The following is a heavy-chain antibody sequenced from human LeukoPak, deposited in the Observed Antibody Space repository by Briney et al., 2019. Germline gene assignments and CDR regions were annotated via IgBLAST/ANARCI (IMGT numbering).Heavy chain of an antibody. J-gene: IGHJ6*03. CDR2: INHSGST. D-gene: IGHD3-10*01. Sequence: SETLSLTCAVYGGSFSGYYWSWIRQPPGKGLEWIGEINHSGSTNYNPSLKSRVTISVDTSKNQFSPKLSSVTAADTAVYYCASQYYYGSGSNKGLHYYYYMDVWGKGTTVTISS. CDR3: ASQYYYGSGSNKGLHYYYYMDV. V-gene: IGHV4-34*01. CDR1: GGSFSGYY.